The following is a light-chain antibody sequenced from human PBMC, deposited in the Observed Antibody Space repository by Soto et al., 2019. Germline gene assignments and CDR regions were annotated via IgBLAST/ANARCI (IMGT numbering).Light chain of an antibody. Sequence: DIPMTQSPSTLSASVGDRVTITCRASQSISGGLAWYQQKPGKAPKLLIYKASSLESGVPSRFSGSGSGTEFTLTISSLQPDDFATYYCQQYNSYPRTFGQGTKVEIK. CDR3: QQYNSYPRT. CDR1: QSISGG. J-gene: IGKJ1*01. V-gene: IGKV1-5*03. CDR2: KAS.